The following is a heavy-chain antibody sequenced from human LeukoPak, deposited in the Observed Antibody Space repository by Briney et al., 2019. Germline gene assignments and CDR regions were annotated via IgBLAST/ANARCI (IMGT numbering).Heavy chain of an antibody. J-gene: IGHJ4*02. CDR3: ARARIQPRPLGGLDY. CDR2: INHTGST. Sequence: SGTLSLTCAVYGGSFSSYYWGWIRQPPGKGLVWIGGINHTGSTNTNPSPKSRVTVTLETYTNHITPNLRSVTAADTAVYYCARARIQPRPLGGLDYWGQGTLVTVSS. D-gene: IGHD5-18*01. CDR1: GGSFSSYY. V-gene: IGHV4-34*01.